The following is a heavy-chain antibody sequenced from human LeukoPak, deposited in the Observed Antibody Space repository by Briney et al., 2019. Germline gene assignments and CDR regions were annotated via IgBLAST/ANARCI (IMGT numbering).Heavy chain of an antibody. Sequence: GGSLRLSCTVSGFTFSSYAMSWVRQAPGKGLEWVSAISSTGSYTYHADSVKGRFTISRDNSKNTLYLQVNSLRAEDTAVYYCAKTDSNWGFFDYWGQGTLVTVSS. J-gene: IGHJ4*02. D-gene: IGHD7-27*01. V-gene: IGHV3-23*01. CDR3: AKTDSNWGFFDY. CDR2: ISSTGSYT. CDR1: GFTFSSYA.